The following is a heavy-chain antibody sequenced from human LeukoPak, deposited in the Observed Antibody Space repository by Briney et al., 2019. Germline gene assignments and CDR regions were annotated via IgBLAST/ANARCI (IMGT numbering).Heavy chain of an antibody. J-gene: IGHJ4*02. CDR3: ARSPERLGQGYLDS. V-gene: IGHV3-30*04. Sequence: GGSLRLSCAASGFTFSSYSMHWVRQAPGKGLQWLTLISYHGSNKDYADSVKGRFIISRDNSKNTLFLQMNSLRTEDTAIYFCARSPERLGQGYLDSWGQGTLVTVSS. D-gene: IGHD3/OR15-3a*01. CDR1: GFTFSSYS. CDR2: ISYHGSNK.